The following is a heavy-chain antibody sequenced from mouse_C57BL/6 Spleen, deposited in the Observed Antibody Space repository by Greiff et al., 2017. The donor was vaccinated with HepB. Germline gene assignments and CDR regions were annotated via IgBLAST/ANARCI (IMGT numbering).Heavy chain of an antibody. CDR3: ARERYGSSHWYFDV. CDR1: GYSITSGYY. D-gene: IGHD1-1*01. CDR2: ISYDGSN. V-gene: IGHV3-6*01. Sequence: VQLVESGPGLVKPSQSLSLTCSVTGYSITSGYYWNWIRQFPGNKLEWMGYISYDGSNNYNPSLKNRISITRDTSKNQFFLKLNSVTTEDTATYYCARERYGSSHWYFDVWGTGTTVTVSS. J-gene: IGHJ1*03.